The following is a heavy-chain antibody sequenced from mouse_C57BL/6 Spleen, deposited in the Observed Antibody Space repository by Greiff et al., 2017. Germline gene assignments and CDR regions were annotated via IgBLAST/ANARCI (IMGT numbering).Heavy chain of an antibody. D-gene: IGHD1-1*01. CDR2: IYPGSGNT. CDR1: GYSFTSYY. Sequence: VQLQQSGPELVKPGASVKISCKASGYSFTSYYIHWVKQRPGQGLEWIGWIYPGSGNTKYNEKFKGKATLTADTSSSTAYMQLSSLTSEDSAVYYCARSPNYYGSSYFDCWGQGTTLTVSS. CDR3: ARSPNYYGSSYFDC. J-gene: IGHJ2*01. V-gene: IGHV1-66*01.